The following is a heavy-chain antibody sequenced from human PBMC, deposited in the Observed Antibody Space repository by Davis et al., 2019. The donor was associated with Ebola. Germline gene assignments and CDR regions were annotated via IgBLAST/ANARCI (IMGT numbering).Heavy chain of an antibody. D-gene: IGHD3-10*01. Sequence: PGGSLRLSCAASGFTFSKYWMTWVRQAPGKGPEWMAYIKEDGSERHYVDFVKGRFTISRDNAKNSLYLQMNSLRAEDTAVYYCARDRPWLYYYGSGSEGYFDYWGQGTLVTVSS. J-gene: IGHJ4*02. CDR1: GFTFSKYW. V-gene: IGHV3-7*03. CDR3: ARDRPWLYYYGSGSEGYFDY. CDR2: IKEDGSER.